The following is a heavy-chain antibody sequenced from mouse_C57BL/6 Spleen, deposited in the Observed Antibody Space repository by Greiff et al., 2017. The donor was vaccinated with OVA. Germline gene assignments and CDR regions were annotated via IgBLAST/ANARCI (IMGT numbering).Heavy chain of an antibody. Sequence: QVQLQQPGAELVRPGSSVKLSCKASGYTFTSYWMDWVKQRPGQGLEWIGNIYPSDSETPYNQKFKDKATLTVDKSSSTAYMQLSSLTSEDSAVYYCARGPRGYFDVWGTGTTVTVSS. J-gene: IGHJ1*03. CDR1: GYTFTSYW. CDR2: IYPSDSET. V-gene: IGHV1-61*01. CDR3: ARGPRGYFDV.